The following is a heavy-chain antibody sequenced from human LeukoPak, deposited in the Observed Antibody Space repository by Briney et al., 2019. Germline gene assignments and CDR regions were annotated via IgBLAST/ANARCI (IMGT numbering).Heavy chain of an antibody. Sequence: GRSLRLSWAASGFTFSSYAMHWVRQAPGKGLEWVAVISYDGSNKYYADSVKGRFTISRDNSKNTLYLQMNSLRAEDTAVYYCARDLRWELLGDFDYWGQGTLVTVSS. J-gene: IGHJ4*02. CDR3: ARDLRWELLGDFDY. CDR1: GFTFSSYA. V-gene: IGHV3-30-3*01. D-gene: IGHD1-26*01. CDR2: ISYDGSNK.